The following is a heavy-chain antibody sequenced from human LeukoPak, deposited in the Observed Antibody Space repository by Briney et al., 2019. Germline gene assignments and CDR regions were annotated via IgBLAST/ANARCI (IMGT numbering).Heavy chain of an antibody. CDR3: ARDGPMRSTTAPGLYYFDY. J-gene: IGHJ4*02. V-gene: IGHV3-48*03. D-gene: IGHD1-14*01. CDR2: ISSSGSTI. Sequence: GGSLRLSCAVSGFTFSNYEMNWVRQAPGNGLEWVSYISSSGSTIHYADSVKGRFTISRDNAKNSLYLQMNSLRAEDTAVYYCARDGPMRSTTAPGLYYFDYWGQGTLVTVCS. CDR1: GFTFSNYE.